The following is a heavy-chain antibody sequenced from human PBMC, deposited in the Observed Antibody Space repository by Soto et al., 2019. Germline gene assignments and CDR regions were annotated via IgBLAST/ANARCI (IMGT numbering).Heavy chain of an antibody. CDR3: ARLRHQLVSAFDP. J-gene: IGHJ5*02. V-gene: IGHV3-23*01. Sequence: SLRLSCAASGFTFSSYAMSWVRQAPGKGLEWVSAIRGSGGSTYYADSVKGRFTISRDNSKNTLYLQMNSLRAEDTAVDYCARLRHQLVSAFDPWGQGTLVTVSS. CDR1: GFTFSSYA. D-gene: IGHD6-13*01. CDR2: IRGSGGST.